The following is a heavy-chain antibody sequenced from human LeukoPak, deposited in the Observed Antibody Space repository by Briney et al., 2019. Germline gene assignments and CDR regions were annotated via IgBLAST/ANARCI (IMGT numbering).Heavy chain of an antibody. V-gene: IGHV4-39*01. J-gene: IGHJ4*02. D-gene: IGHD3-3*01. CDR3: ARLQREITIFGVVISTLFDY. CDR2: IDYSGST. Sequence: PSETLSLTCTVSGGSISSSSYYWGWTRQPPGKGLEWIGSIDYSGSTYYNPSLKSRVTISVDTSKNQFSLKLSSVTAADTAVYYCARLQREITIFGVVISTLFDYWGQGTLVTVSS. CDR1: GGSISSSSYY.